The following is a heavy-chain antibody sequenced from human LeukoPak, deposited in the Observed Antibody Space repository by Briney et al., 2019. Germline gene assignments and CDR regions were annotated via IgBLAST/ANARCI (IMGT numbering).Heavy chain of an antibody. CDR3: ARGPFITMVRGVPFYFDY. V-gene: IGHV1-69*13. Sequence: ASVKVSCKASGGTFSSYAISWVGQAPGQGLEWMGGIIPIFGTANYAQKFQGRVTITADESTSTAYMELSSLRSEDTAVYYCARGPFITMVRGVPFYFDYWGQGTLVTVSS. CDR1: GGTFSSYA. CDR2: IIPIFGTA. D-gene: IGHD3-10*01. J-gene: IGHJ4*02.